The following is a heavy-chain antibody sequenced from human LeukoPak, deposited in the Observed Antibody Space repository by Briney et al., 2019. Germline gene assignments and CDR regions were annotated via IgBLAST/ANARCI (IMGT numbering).Heavy chain of an antibody. Sequence: SETLSLTCTVSAYSISNGFVWGWIRQPPGKGLEWIASIYHSGTTYYNPSLKSRVTMSMDTSKNQFSLRLSSVTAADTAVYYCARDMTRAVPIPGTYYYAYAMDVWGQGTTVTVSS. J-gene: IGHJ6*02. CDR1: AYSISNGFV. CDR2: IYHSGTT. CDR3: ARDMTRAVPIPGTYYYAYAMDV. V-gene: IGHV4-38-2*02. D-gene: IGHD6-13*01.